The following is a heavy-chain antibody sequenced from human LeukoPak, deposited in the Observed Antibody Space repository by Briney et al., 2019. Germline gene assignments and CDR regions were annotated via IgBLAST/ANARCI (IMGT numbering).Heavy chain of an antibody. D-gene: IGHD3-9*01. CDR3: ARDEVGYDILTGYYSDAFDI. Sequence: GASVQVSCKASGYTFTSYAMNWVRQAPGQGLEWMGWINTNTGNPTYAQGFTGRFVFSLDTSVSTAYLQISSLKAEDTAVYYCARDEVGYDILTGYYSDAFDIWGQGTMVTVSS. CDR1: GYTFTSYA. J-gene: IGHJ3*02. V-gene: IGHV7-4-1*02. CDR2: INTNTGNP.